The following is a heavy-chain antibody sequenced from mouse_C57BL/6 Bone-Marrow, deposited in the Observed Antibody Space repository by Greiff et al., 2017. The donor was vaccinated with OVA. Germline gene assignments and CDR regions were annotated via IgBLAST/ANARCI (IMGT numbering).Heavy chain of an antibody. J-gene: IGHJ1*03. CDR1: GFSLSTSGMG. D-gene: IGHD2-3*01. CDR3: ARADCYYVDFDV. Sequence: QVTLKESGPGILQSSQTLSLTCSFSGFSLSTSGMGVSWIRQPSGKGLEWLAHIYWDDDKRYNPSLKSLLTNSKDTSRNQVFLKITSVDTAATATYSSARADCYYVDFDVWGTGTTVTVSS. V-gene: IGHV8-12*01. CDR2: IYWDDDK.